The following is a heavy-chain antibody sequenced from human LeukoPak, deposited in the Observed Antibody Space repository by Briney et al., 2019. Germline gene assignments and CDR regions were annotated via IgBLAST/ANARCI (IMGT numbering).Heavy chain of an antibody. CDR3: ASLRGTVVIPDINWFDP. CDR2: IYPDDSDT. V-gene: IGHV5-51*01. CDR1: GYRFTSYW. J-gene: IGHJ5*02. Sequence: GESLKISCKGSGYRFTSYWIGWVRQMPGKGLEWMGIIYPDDSDTRYSPSFQGLVTISADKSVNTAYLQWSSLHASDTAMYFCASLRGTVVIPDINWFDPWGQGTLVTVAS. D-gene: IGHD2-21*01.